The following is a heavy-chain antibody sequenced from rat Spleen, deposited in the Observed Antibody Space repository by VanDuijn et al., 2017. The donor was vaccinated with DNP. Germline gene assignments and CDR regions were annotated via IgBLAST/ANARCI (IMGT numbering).Heavy chain of an antibody. D-gene: IGHD1-10*01. CDR3: TFIATHAMDA. CDR2: IKANSNNYAT. J-gene: IGHJ4*01. CDR1: GFTFTNAW. V-gene: IGHV6-8*01. Sequence: EVQLVETGGTLVQPGKSLKLTCATSGFTFTNAWMHWVRQSPEKQLEWVAQIKANSNNYATYYADSVKGRFTISRDDSKSSVYLQMNSLKEEDTAVYYCTFIATHAMDAWGRGTSVTVSS.